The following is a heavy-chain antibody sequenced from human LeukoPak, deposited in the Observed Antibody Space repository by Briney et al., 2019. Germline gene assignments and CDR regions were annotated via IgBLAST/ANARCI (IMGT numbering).Heavy chain of an antibody. D-gene: IGHD6-19*01. J-gene: IGHJ5*02. CDR3: ARDIAVAGTWFDP. CDR1: GGSISSYY. V-gene: IGHV4-4*09. CDR2: IYTSGST. Sequence: SETLSLTCTVSGGSISSYYWSWIRQPPGKGLEWIGYIYTSGSTNYNPSLKSRVTISVDTSKNQFSLKLSSVTAADTAVYYCARDIAVAGTWFDPWGQGTLVTVSS.